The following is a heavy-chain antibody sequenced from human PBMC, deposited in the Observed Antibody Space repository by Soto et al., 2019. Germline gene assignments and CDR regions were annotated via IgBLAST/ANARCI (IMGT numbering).Heavy chain of an antibody. D-gene: IGHD6-19*01. CDR1: GFTFDDYA. Sequence: PGGSLRLSCAASGFTFDDYAMHWVRQAPGKGLEWVSGISWNSGSIGYADSVKGRFTISRDNAKNSLYLQMNSLRAEDTALYYCAKTINPYSSGWYVGPDYWGQGTLVTVSS. CDR3: AKTINPYSSGWYVGPDY. J-gene: IGHJ4*02. CDR2: ISWNSGSI. V-gene: IGHV3-9*01.